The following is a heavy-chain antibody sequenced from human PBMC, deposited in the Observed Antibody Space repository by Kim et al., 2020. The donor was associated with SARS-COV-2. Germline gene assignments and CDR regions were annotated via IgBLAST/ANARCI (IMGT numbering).Heavy chain of an antibody. J-gene: IGHJ6*02. Sequence: GGSLRLSCAASGFSVSSNYMSWVRQAPGKGLEWVSAIHNGDNTYYADSVQGRFTISRDNSQNTLFLQMNSLRAEDTAVYYCARGAYCSGSRCFQYYAMDVWGQGTTVTVS. D-gene: IGHD2-2*01. CDR3: ARGAYCSGSRCFQYYAMDV. CDR2: IHNGDNT. CDR1: GFSVSSNY. V-gene: IGHV3-53*01.